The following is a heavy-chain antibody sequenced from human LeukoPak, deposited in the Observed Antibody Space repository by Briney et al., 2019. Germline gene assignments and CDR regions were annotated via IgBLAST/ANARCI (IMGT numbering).Heavy chain of an antibody. CDR3: ARETPDDSLDY. CDR2: IGSAGDT. Sequence: GGSLRLSCAASGFTFSSYDMHWVRQAPGKGLEWVSAIGSAGDTYYAGSVKGRFTISREDAKDSLYLQMNSLRAGDTAVYYCARETPDDSLDYWGQGTLVTVSS. V-gene: IGHV3-13*01. J-gene: IGHJ4*02. D-gene: IGHD3-22*01. CDR1: GFTFSSYD.